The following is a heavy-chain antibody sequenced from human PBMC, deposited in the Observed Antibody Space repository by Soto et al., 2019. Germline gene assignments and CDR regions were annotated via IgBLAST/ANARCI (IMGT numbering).Heavy chain of an antibody. CDR1: GDTFTSHW. V-gene: IGHV5-51*01. CDR2: IYPADSDT. CDR3: VRPQAKELGTIRGAFDI. Sequence: WESLKISCKGSGDTFTSHWIAWVRQMSGRGLELMGLIYPADSDTRYSPSFEGQVTISVDKSISTAYLQWSSLKASDTAMYCCVRPQAKELGTIRGAFDIWGRGTKVTVSS. J-gene: IGHJ3*02. D-gene: IGHD3-10*01.